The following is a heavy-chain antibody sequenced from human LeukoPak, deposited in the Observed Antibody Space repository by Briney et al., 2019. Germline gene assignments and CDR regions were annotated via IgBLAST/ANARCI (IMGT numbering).Heavy chain of an antibody. J-gene: IGHJ4*02. CDR2: IHKRNSVS. D-gene: IGHD3-16*02. Sequence: PGGSLRLSWSSSGLTLSDNYLIWFRQAPGKVREWVAYIHKRNSVSVHAASVRGRSTISRDDATNSLFLPMDRLRAEDTAVYYCARDLSSKGHDYWGQGTLVTVSS. CDR3: ARDLSSKGHDY. V-gene: IGHV3-11*05. CDR1: GLTLSDNY.